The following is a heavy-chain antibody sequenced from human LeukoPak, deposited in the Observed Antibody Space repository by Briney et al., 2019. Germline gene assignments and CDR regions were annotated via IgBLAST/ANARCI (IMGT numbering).Heavy chain of an antibody. CDR2: INPSGGST. CDR1: GYTFTSYG. J-gene: IGHJ3*02. V-gene: IGHV1-46*01. Sequence: ASVKVSCKASGYTFTSYGITWVRQAPGQGLEWMGIINPSGGSTSYAQKFQGRVTMTRDTSTSTVYMELSSLRSEDTAVYYCATDTPSGVVVPAANRIDAFDIWGQGTMVTVSS. D-gene: IGHD2-2*01. CDR3: ATDTPSGVVVPAANRIDAFDI.